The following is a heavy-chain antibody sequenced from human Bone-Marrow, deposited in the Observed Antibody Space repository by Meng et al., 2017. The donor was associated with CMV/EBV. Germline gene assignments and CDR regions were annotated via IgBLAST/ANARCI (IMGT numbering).Heavy chain of an antibody. J-gene: IGHJ4*02. D-gene: IGHD3-22*01. CDR3: ASTYYTSSGFYGSPYDY. CDR2: IIPIFGTA. Sequence: SVKVSCKASGYTFTSYYMHWVRQAPGQGLEWMGGIIPIFGTANYAQKFQGRVTITADKSTSTAYMELSSLRSEDTAVYYCASTYYTSSGFYGSPYDYWGQGTLVTVSS. CDR1: GYTFTSYY. V-gene: IGHV1-69*06.